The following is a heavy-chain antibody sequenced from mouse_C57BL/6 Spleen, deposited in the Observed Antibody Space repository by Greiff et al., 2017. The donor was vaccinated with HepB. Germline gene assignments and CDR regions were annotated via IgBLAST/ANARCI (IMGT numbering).Heavy chain of an antibody. J-gene: IGHJ3*01. Sequence: QVQLQQSGPELVKPGASVKISCKASGYAYSSSWMNWVKQRPGKGLEWIGRIYPGDGDTNYNGKFKGKATLTADKSSSTAYMQLSSLTSEDSAVYFCARTYGGFAYWGQGTLVTVSA. CDR3: ARTYGGFAY. V-gene: IGHV1-82*01. CDR2: IYPGDGDT. CDR1: GYAYSSSW. D-gene: IGHD1-1*01.